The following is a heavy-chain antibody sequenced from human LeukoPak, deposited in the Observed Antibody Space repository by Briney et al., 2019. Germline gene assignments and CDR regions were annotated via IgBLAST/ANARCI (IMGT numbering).Heavy chain of an antibody. CDR3: ARTNYDFWSGDPRSFDY. Sequence: SETLSLTCTVSGGSISSYYWSWIRQPPGKGLEWIGYIYYSGSTNYNPSLKGRVTISVDTSKNQFSLKLSSVTAADTAVYYCARTNYDFWSGDPRSFDYWGQGTLVTVSS. CDR2: IYYSGST. D-gene: IGHD3-3*01. CDR1: GGSISSYY. V-gene: IGHV4-59*01. J-gene: IGHJ4*02.